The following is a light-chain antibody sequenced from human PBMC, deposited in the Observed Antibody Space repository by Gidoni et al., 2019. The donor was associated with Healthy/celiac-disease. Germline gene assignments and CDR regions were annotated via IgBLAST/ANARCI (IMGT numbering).Light chain of an antibody. CDR2: DAS. J-gene: IGKJ2*01. CDR1: QDISNY. Sequence: DIQMTQSPSSLSASVGDRVTITCQASQDISNYLNWYQQKPGKAPKLLIYDASNLETGVPSRFSGSGSGTDFTFTISSLQPEDIATYYCQQYDNLPLVFGQGTKQEIK. CDR3: QQYDNLPLV. V-gene: IGKV1-33*01.